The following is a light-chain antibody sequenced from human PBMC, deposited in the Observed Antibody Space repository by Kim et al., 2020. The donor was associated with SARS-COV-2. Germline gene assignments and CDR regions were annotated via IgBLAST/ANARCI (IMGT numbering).Light chain of an antibody. CDR3: QQYGSSPPFT. J-gene: IGKJ2*01. CDR2: GTS. V-gene: IGKV3-20*01. CDR1: QSLSGNY. Sequence: SPAARATPTCSASQSLSGNYLACYQQRPGRAPRLLIYGTSTSAANSPDRLCSSGSATDFTITISRREPEDFAVYYCQQYGSSPPFTFGQGTKLEI.